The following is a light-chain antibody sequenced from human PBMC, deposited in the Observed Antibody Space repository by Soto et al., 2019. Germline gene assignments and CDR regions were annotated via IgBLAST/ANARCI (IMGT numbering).Light chain of an antibody. CDR1: QSVSSN. CDR3: QQYNNWPFT. V-gene: IGKV3-15*01. J-gene: IGKJ4*01. CDR2: GAS. Sequence: EIGMTQSPATLSVSPGERATLSCRASQSVSSNLAWYQQKPGRAPRLLIYGASTRATGIPARFSGSGSGTEFTLTISSLQSEDFAVYYCQQYNNWPFTFGGGTKVEIK.